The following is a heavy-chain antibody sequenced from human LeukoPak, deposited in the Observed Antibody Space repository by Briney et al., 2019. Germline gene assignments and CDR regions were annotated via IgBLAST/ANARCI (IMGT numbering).Heavy chain of an antibody. CDR2: IYYSGST. CDR1: GASTSSTSHY. Sequence: QSSETLSLTCTVSGASTSSTSHYWDWIRQPPGKGLEWIGSIYYSGSTSYNPSLNSRVTISIDTSKNQFSLKLTSVTAADTAVYYCARRAHLLGYCSGGSCYSGDYFEYWGQGILVTVSS. J-gene: IGHJ4*02. D-gene: IGHD2-15*01. CDR3: ARRAHLLGYCSGGSCYSGDYFEY. V-gene: IGHV4-39*07.